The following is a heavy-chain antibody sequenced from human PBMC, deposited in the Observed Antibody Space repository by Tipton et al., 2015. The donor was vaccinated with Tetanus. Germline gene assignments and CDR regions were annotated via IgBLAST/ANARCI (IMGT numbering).Heavy chain of an antibody. D-gene: IGHD2-8*01. CDR3: ARGMVSWGIFPY. Sequence: GLVKPSETLSLTCTVSGGSISSYYWSWIRQPPGKGLEWIGYIYYSGSTNYNPSLKSRVTISVDTSKNQFSLKLSSVTAADTAVYYCARGMVSWGIFPYRGQGTLVTVSS. J-gene: IGHJ4*02. CDR2: IYYSGST. V-gene: IGHV4-59*01. CDR1: GGSISSYY.